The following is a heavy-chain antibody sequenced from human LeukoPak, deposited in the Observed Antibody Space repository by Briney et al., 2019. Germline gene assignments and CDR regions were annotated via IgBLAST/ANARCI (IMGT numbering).Heavy chain of an antibody. CDR3: STETAGNY. CDR1: GHTLKDLS. J-gene: IGHJ4*02. CDR2: FDPEDDER. V-gene: IGHV1-24*01. Sequence: GAAVKVSCNAFGHTLKDLSIHWVRQAPGKGLEWLGGFDPEDDERMYAPKFHGRVTVTEANSIDTAYMDLTSLSSDDTGVYYCSTETAGNYWGKGTLVTVSS.